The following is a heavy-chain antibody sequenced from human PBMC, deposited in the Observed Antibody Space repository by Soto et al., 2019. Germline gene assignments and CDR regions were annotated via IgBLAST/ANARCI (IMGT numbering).Heavy chain of an antibody. CDR2: IYYSGST. CDR1: GGSISSGDYY. V-gene: IGHV4-30-4*01. CDR3: ATHNPRRFGELFSGTFDP. J-gene: IGHJ5*02. Sequence: PSETLSLTCTVSGGSISSGDYYWSWIRQPPGKGLEWIGYIYYSGSTYYNPSLKSRVTISVDTSKNQFSLKLSSVTAADTAVYYCATHNPRRFGELFSGTFDPSGQGTLVTVSS. D-gene: IGHD3-10*01.